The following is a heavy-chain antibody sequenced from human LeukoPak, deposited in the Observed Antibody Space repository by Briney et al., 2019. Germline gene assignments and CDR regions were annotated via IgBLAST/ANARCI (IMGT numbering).Heavy chain of an antibody. CDR3: ARKAWSGYYYDY. V-gene: IGHV1-46*01. Sequence: ASVKVSCKASGYTFTSYYMHWVRQAPRQGLEWMGIINPSGGSTSYAQKFQGRVTMTRDTSTSTVYMELSSLRSEDTAVYYCARKAWSGYYYDYWGQGTLVTVSS. J-gene: IGHJ4*02. CDR1: GYTFTSYY. CDR2: INPSGGST. D-gene: IGHD3-22*01.